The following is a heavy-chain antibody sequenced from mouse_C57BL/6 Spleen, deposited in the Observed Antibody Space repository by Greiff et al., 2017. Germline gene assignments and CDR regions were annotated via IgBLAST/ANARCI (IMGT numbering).Heavy chain of an antibody. Sequence: VQLQQSGPELVKPGASVKISCKASGYAFSSSWMNWVKQRPGKGLEWIGRIYPGDGDTNYNGKFKGKATLTADKSSSTAYMQLSSLASEDSAVYCCARGSSCAYWGQGTLVTVSA. CDR3: ARGSSCAY. V-gene: IGHV1-82*01. CDR1: GYAFSSSW. CDR2: IYPGDGDT. D-gene: IGHD1-1*01. J-gene: IGHJ3*01.